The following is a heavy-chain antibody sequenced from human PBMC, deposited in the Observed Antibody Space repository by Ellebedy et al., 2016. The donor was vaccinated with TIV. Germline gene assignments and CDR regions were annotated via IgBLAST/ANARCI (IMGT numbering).Heavy chain of an antibody. J-gene: IGHJ3*02. CDR1: GGTFSSYA. CDR3: ARPVGATTAGDAFDI. Sequence: SVKVSCXASGGTFSSYAISWVRQAPGQGLEWMGGIIPIFGTANYAQKFQGRVTITADKSTSTAYMELSSLRSEDTAVYYCARPVGATTAGDAFDIWGQGTMVTVSS. CDR2: IIPIFGTA. D-gene: IGHD1-26*01. V-gene: IGHV1-69*06.